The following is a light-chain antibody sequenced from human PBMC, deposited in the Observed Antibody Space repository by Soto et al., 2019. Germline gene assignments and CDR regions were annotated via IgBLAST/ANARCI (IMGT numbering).Light chain of an antibody. CDR3: HPYNNWPPHT. J-gene: IGKJ2*01. V-gene: IGKV3-15*01. CDR1: QNVGNN. CDR2: GAS. Sequence: VLTQSPATLSVSPGDRATLSCRASQNVGNNLAWYQQKPGQAPRLLIYGASSGATGLPARFSASGSGTEFTLTISSLQSEDFAVSYCHPYNNWPPHTFGQGTKLEI.